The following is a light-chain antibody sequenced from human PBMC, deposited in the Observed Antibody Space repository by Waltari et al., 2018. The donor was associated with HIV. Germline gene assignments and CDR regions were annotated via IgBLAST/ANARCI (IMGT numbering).Light chain of an antibody. CDR1: QDVGNW. CDR2: DIS. V-gene: IGKV1-12*01. J-gene: IGKJ4*01. CDR3: QQANTFPLT. Sequence: DIRVTQSPSSVSASAGDRVTITCRASQDVGNWLAWYQQKPGRAPELLIYDISNLQSGVPSRFSGSGSGTDVTLTINSLQPEDFATYYCQQANTFPLTFGGGTKVEIK.